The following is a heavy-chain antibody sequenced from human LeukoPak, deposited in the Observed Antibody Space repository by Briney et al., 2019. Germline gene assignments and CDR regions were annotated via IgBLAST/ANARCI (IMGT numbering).Heavy chain of an antibody. CDR1: GFTFSSYW. CDR2: IKSDGSNT. V-gene: IGHV3-74*01. CDR3: ARRYCSSTSCYGGRYYYYYMDV. Sequence: GGSLRLSCAASGFTFSSYWMHWVRHAPGRGLVWVSRIKSDGSNTNYADSVKGRFTISRDNAKNTLHLQMNSLRAEDTAVYYCARRYCSSTSCYGGRYYYYYMDVWGKGTTVTISS. D-gene: IGHD2-2*01. J-gene: IGHJ6*03.